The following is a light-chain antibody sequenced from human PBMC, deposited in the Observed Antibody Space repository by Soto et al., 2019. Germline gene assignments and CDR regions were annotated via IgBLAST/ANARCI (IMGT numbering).Light chain of an antibody. CDR2: EVT. J-gene: IGLJ2*01. Sequence: QSVLTQPPSVSGSPGQSVTISCTGTGSDVGGYNRVSWYQQSPGTAPKFMIYEVTNRPSGVPDRFSGSKSGNTASLTISGLQPEDEADYYCSSYTSSNTVVFGGGTKLTVL. CDR1: GSDVGGYNR. CDR3: SSYTSSNTVV. V-gene: IGLV2-18*02.